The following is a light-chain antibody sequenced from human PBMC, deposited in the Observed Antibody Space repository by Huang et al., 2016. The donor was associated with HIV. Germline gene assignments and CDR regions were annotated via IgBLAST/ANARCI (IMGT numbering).Light chain of an antibody. J-gene: IGKJ1*01. CDR2: AAS. V-gene: IGKV3-15*01. CDR1: QNINTN. Sequence: EIVMTQSPGTLFVAPGERATLSCRASQNINTNLAWFQQKPGQAPRLLIYAASTRTAGFPARFSGSGSRTEFTLTISSLQSEDVAVYYCQQYNDWPRSFGQGTKVEIK. CDR3: QQYNDWPRS.